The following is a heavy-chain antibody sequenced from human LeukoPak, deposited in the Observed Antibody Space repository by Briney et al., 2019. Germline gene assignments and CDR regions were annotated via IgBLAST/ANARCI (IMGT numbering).Heavy chain of an antibody. CDR1: GGSISSYY. D-gene: IGHD1-26*01. Sequence: SETLSLTCTVSGGSISSYYWSWIRQPPGKGLEWIGYIYYSGSTNYNPSLKSRVTISVDTSKNQFSLKLSSVTAADTAVYYCARGIVGSDYWGQGTLVTVSS. CDR2: IYYSGST. J-gene: IGHJ4*02. V-gene: IGHV4-59*01. CDR3: ARGIVGSDY.